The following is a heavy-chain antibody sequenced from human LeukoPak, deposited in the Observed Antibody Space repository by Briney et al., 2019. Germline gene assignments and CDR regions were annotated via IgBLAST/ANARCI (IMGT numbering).Heavy chain of an antibody. CDR3: ARHFAYSSSSYFDY. D-gene: IGHD6-6*01. V-gene: IGHV4-59*08. Sequence: SETLSLTCTVSGGSISGYYWTWIRQPPGKGLEYIGYIYYTGSTNYNPSLKSRVTMFEDKSKNQFSLRLYSVTVADTAVYYCARHFAYSSSSYFDYWGQGSLVTVSS. CDR2: IYYTGST. CDR1: GGSISGYY. J-gene: IGHJ4*02.